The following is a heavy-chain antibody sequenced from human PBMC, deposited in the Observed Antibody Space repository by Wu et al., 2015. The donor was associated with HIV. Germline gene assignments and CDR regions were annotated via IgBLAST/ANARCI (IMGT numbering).Heavy chain of an antibody. Sequence: QVQLVQSGAEVKKPGSSVKVSCKASGGIFSNFGVSWLRQAPRQGPVWLGGIIPMFKTPNYAREFRGRVTISADESTSTVYLELRGLRFGDTAVYFCVRDTPLTGQTWGLGTLVTVSS. V-gene: IGHV1-69*13. CDR2: IIPMFKTP. CDR1: GGIFSNFG. CDR3: VRDTPLTGQT. J-gene: IGHJ4*02. D-gene: IGHD1-20*01.